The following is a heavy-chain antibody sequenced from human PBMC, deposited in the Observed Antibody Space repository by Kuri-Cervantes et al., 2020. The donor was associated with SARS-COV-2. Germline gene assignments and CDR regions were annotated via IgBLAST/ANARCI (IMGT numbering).Heavy chain of an antibody. Sequence: GESLKISCVASGFTFSAYTLNWVRQAPGKGLEWVAVISYDRSNKYYADSVKGRFTISRDNSKNTLYLQMNSLRAEDTAVYYCASQYSSSWNYWGQGTLVTVSS. D-gene: IGHD6-13*01. V-gene: IGHV3-30-3*01. CDR2: ISYDRSNK. J-gene: IGHJ4*02. CDR3: ASQYSSSWNY. CDR1: GFTFSAYT.